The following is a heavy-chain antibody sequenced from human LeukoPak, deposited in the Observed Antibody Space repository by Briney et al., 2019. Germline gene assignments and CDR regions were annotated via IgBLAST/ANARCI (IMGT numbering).Heavy chain of an antibody. V-gene: IGHV4-34*01. Sequence: SETLSLTCAVHGGSFSGYYWSWIRQPPGKGLEWIGEINHSGSTNYNPSLKSRVTISVDTSKNQFSLKLSSVTAADTAVYYCARDTVTHPFDYWGQGTLVTVSS. D-gene: IGHD4-11*01. J-gene: IGHJ4*02. CDR3: ARDTVTHPFDY. CDR2: INHSGST. CDR1: GGSFSGYY.